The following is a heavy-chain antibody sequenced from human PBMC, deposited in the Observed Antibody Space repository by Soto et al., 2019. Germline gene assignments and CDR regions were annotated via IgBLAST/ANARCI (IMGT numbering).Heavy chain of an antibody. V-gene: IGHV1-2*02. D-gene: IGHD3-3*01. CDR3: AREARRGITIFGVVMSTNGMDV. J-gene: IGHJ6*02. Sequence: ASVKVSCKASGYTFTGYYMHWVRQAPGQGLEWMGWINPNSGGTNYAQKFQGRVTMTRDTSISTAYMELSRLRSDDTAVYYCAREARRGITIFGVVMSTNGMDVWGQGTTVTVSS. CDR1: GYTFTGYY. CDR2: INPNSGGT.